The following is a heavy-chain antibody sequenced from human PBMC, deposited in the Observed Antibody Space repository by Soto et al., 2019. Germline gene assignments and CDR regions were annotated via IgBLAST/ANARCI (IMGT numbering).Heavy chain of an antibody. CDR3: ATVLHNENSWFDS. Sequence: GGSLIVSCAASGFTFSNVWLSWVRQGPGKGLEWLGRIKSRTENETTDYASPARGRFIISRDDSKNMLYLQLNSLKSEDTGVYYCATVLHNENSWFDSCCQGT. CDR1: GFTFSNVW. CDR2: IKSRTENETT. D-gene: IGHD3-3*01. V-gene: IGHV3-15*01. J-gene: IGHJ5*01.